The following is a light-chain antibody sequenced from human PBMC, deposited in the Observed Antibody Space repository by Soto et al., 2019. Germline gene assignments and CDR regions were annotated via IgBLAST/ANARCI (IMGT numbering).Light chain of an antibody. V-gene: IGKV3-20*01. Sequence: EIVLTQSPGTLSLSPGERATLSCRASQSVSSSYLAWYQQKPGQAPRLLIYGASSRATGIPVRFSGSGSGTDFTLTISRLEPEDFALYYYQHYGSSPGTFGQGTKVDIK. J-gene: IGKJ1*01. CDR1: QSVSSSY. CDR3: QHYGSSPGT. CDR2: GAS.